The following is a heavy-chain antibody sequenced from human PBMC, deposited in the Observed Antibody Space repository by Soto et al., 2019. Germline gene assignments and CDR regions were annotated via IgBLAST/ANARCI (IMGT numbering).Heavy chain of an antibody. CDR1: GFTFSDYG. V-gene: IGHV3-33*01. CDR2: IWYDGINK. D-gene: IGHD6-19*01. J-gene: IGHJ6*02. Sequence: GGSLRLSCAASGFTFSDYGMHWVRQAPGKGLEWVAVIWYDGINKYYADSVKGRFTISRDNSKKTLFLQMNSLRAEDTAVYYCARLQSDYYFGMDVWGQGTTVTVSS. CDR3: ARLQSDYYFGMDV.